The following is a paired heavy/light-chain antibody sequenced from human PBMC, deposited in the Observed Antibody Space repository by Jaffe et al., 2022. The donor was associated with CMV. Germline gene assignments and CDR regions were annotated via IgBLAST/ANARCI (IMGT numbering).Light chain of an antibody. Sequence: DIVMTQSPLSLPVTPGEPASISCRSSQSLLHSNGYNYLDWYLQKPGKSPQLLIYLGSNRASGVPDRFSGSGSGTDFTLKISRVEAEDVGVYYCMQALQTPPWTFGQGTKVEIK. CDR3: MQALQTPPWT. CDR2: LGS. J-gene: IGKJ1*01. V-gene: IGKV2-28*01. CDR1: QSLLHSNGYNY.
Heavy chain of an antibody. CDR3: ARDGVIVLRYFDWLPGTHYYYMDV. Sequence: EVQLVESGGGLVKPGGSLRLSCAASGFTFSSYSMNWVRQAPGKGLEWVSSISSSSSYIYYADSVKGRFTISRDNAKNSLYLQMNSLRAEDTAVYYCARDGVIVLRYFDWLPGTHYYYMDVWGKGTTVTVSS. V-gene: IGHV3-21*01. J-gene: IGHJ6*03. D-gene: IGHD3-9*01. CDR2: ISSSSSYI. CDR1: GFTFSSYS.